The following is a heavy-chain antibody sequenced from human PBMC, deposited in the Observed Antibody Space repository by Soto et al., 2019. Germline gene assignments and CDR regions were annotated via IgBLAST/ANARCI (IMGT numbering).Heavy chain of an antibody. J-gene: IGHJ5*02. Sequence: SETLSLTCTVSGGSISSSSYYWGWIRQPPGKGLEWIGSIYYSGSTYYNPSLKSRVTISVDTSKNQFSLKLSSVTAADTAVYYCAKLQRITIFGVVIENWFDPWGQGTLVTVSS. CDR1: GGSISSSSYY. V-gene: IGHV4-39*01. CDR2: IYYSGST. D-gene: IGHD3-3*01. CDR3: AKLQRITIFGVVIENWFDP.